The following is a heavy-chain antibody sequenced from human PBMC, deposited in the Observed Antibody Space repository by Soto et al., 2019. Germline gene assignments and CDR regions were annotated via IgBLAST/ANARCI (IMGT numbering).Heavy chain of an antibody. CDR1: GFNFSDHY. Sequence: PGGSLRLSCAASGFNFSDHYMNWVRQAPGKGLEWVSYIGGSSRYTNFADSVKGRFTISRDNAKNSLYLQMNSLRVEDTAVYYCARHTSGWHYYDYWGQGTPVTVSS. CDR2: IGGSSRYT. J-gene: IGHJ4*02. D-gene: IGHD6-19*01. CDR3: ARHTSGWHYYDY. V-gene: IGHV3-11*06.